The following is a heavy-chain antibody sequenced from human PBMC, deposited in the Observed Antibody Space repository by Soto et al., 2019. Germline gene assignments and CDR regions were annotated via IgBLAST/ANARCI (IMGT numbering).Heavy chain of an antibody. CDR2: IYFTGST. V-gene: IGHV4-59*01. CDR3: ARGSCSSASCYTGDY. J-gene: IGHJ4*02. CDR1: GGTIGSYY. Sequence: SLTCTVSGGTIGSYYWSWIRQPPGKGLEWIGYIYFTGSTNYNPSLKSRVTISVDTSKNQFSLKLTSVTAADTAVYYCARGSCSSASCYTGDYWGQGTLVTVSS. D-gene: IGHD2-2*02.